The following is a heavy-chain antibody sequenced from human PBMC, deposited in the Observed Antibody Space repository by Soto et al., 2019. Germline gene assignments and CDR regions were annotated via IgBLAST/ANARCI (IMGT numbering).Heavy chain of an antibody. CDR1: GFTFSSYA. Sequence: EVQLLESGGGLVQPGGSLRLSCAASGFTFSSYAMSWVRQAPGKGLEWVSAISGSGGSTDYADSVKGRFAISRDNSKNTLYLQMNSLRAEDTAVYYCAKENGYSSTWFEFDYWGQGTLVTVSS. CDR3: AKENGYSSTWFEFDY. V-gene: IGHV3-23*01. D-gene: IGHD6-13*01. CDR2: ISGSGGST. J-gene: IGHJ4*02.